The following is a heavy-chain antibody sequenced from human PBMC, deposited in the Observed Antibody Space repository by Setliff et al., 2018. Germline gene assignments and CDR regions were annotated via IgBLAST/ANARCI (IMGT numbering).Heavy chain of an antibody. V-gene: IGHV4-31*03. CDR1: GGSISSGGYY. CDR3: ARGRAGHSGH. CDR2: IYYSGSTS. J-gene: IGHJ4*02. D-gene: IGHD6-19*01. Sequence: PSETLSLTCTVPGGSISSGGYYWSWIRQHPGKGLEWIGYIYYSGSTSYYNPSLKSRVTISVDTSKNQCSLNLSSVTAADTAVYYCARGRAGHSGHWGQGTLVTVSS.